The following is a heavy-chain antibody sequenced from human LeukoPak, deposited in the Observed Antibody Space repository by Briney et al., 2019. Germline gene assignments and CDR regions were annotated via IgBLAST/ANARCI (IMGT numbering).Heavy chain of an antibody. V-gene: IGHV4-59*12. CDR1: GGSISSYY. J-gene: IGHJ3*02. Sequence: SSETLSLTCTVSGGSISSYYWSWIRQPPGKGLEWIGYIYHSGSTYYNPSLKSRVTISVDRSKNQFSLKLSSVTAADTAVYYCAREAKTDAFDIWGQGTMVTVSS. CDR2: IYHSGST. CDR3: AREAKTDAFDI.